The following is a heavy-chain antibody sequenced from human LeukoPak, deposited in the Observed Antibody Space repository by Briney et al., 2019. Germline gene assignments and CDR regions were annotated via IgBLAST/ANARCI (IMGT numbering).Heavy chain of an antibody. CDR1: GGSISSGDYY. CDR2: IYYSGST. V-gene: IGHV4-30-4*08. J-gene: IGHJ5*02. D-gene: IGHD2-2*01. CDR3: ARDQGGRIVVPSTYIGGWFDP. Sequence: SETLSLTCTVSGGSISSGDYYWNWIRQPPGKGLEWIGYIYYSGSTDYNPSLKSRDTISVDTSKNQFSLKLSSVTAADTAIYYCARDQGGRIVVPSTYIGGWFDPWGQGTLVTVSS.